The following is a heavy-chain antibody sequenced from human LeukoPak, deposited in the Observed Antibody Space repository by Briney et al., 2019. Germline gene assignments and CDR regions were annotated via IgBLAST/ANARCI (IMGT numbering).Heavy chain of an antibody. CDR3: ARHDAGIAARPFDN. D-gene: IGHD6-6*01. CDR1: GGSLSGHY. CDR2: IYYTGTT. V-gene: IGHV4-59*11. J-gene: IGHJ4*02. Sequence: SETLSLTCTVCGGSLSGHYWGWIRQPPGKGLELVGHIYYTGTTFYNPSLNSRVTITLDTSRNQFSLRLTSVIAADTAVYYCARHDAGIAARPFDNWGQGTLVTVSS.